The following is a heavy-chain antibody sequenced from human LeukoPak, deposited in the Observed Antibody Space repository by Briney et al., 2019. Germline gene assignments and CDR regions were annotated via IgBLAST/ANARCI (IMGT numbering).Heavy chain of an antibody. Sequence: GESLKISCKGSGYSFTDYWIGWVRQMPGKGLEWLGIIYSGDSDTRYSPSFQGQVTISADKSISTAYLQWSTLKASDTAMYYCARGPIVRAHWYFDLWDRGTLVTVSS. V-gene: IGHV5-51*01. J-gene: IGHJ2*01. CDR2: IYSGDSDT. CDR1: GYSFTDYW. D-gene: IGHD3-10*01. CDR3: ARGPIVRAHWYFDL.